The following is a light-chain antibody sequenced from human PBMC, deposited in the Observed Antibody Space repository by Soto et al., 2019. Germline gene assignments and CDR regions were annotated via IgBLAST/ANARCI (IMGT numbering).Light chain of an antibody. J-gene: IGLJ2*01. Sequence: QSALTQPASVSGSPGQSITISCTGTSSDVGGYNYVSWYQQHPGKAPKLMIYEVSNRPSGVSNRFSGSKSGHTASLTISGLQAEDEADYYCSSYTSSSTLVFGGETKLTV. V-gene: IGLV2-14*01. CDR2: EVS. CDR1: SSDVGGYNY. CDR3: SSYTSSSTLV.